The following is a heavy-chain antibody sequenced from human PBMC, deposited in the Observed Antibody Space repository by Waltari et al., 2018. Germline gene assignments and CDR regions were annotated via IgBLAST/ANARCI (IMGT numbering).Heavy chain of an antibody. CDR1: GGTFSSYA. V-gene: IGHV1-69*01. Sequence: QVQLVQSGAEVKKPGSSVKVSCKASGGTFSSYAISWVRQAPGQGLEWMGGIIPIIGTANYAQKFQGRVTITADESTSTAYMELSSLRSEDTAVYYCARSSYCTNGVCYTYNWFDPWGQGTLVTVSS. CDR3: ARSSYCTNGVCYTYNWFDP. CDR2: IIPIIGTA. J-gene: IGHJ5*02. D-gene: IGHD2-8*01.